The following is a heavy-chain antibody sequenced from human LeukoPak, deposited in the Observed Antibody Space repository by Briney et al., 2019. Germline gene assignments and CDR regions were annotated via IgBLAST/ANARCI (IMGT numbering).Heavy chain of an antibody. J-gene: IGHJ3*02. V-gene: IGHV3-21*01. CDR2: ISSSSSYI. D-gene: IGHD6-13*01. Sequence: GGSLRLSCAASEFTFSSYSMNWVRQAPGKGLEWVSSISSSSSYIYYADSVKGRFTISRDNAKNSLYLQMNNLRAEDTALYYCARGAATGTILDAFDIWGQGTMVTVSS. CDR3: ARGAATGTILDAFDI. CDR1: EFTFSSYS.